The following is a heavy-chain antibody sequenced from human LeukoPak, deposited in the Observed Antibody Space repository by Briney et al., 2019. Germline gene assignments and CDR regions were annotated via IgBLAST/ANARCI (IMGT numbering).Heavy chain of an antibody. Sequence: SETLSLTSAVSGTSFSSYYWSWIRQSPEKGLEWIGEINHSGYTNNNPSLKSRVTMSIDTSNNRFSLRLSSVTAADTAVYFCARMTTGHDYWGQGILVTVSS. D-gene: IGHD4-17*01. V-gene: IGHV4-34*01. CDR1: GTSFSSYY. CDR2: INHSGYT. J-gene: IGHJ4*02. CDR3: ARMTTGHDY.